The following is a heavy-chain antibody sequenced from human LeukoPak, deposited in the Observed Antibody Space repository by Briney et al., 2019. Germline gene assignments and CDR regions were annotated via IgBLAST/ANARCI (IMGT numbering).Heavy chain of an antibody. V-gene: IGHV3-74*01. J-gene: IGHJ4*02. CDR1: GFTFGSYW. CDR2: IASDGSST. CDR3: ARGRPHGNDY. D-gene: IGHD4-23*01. Sequence: GSLRLSCAASGFTFGSYWMSWVRQAPGKGLVWVSRIASDGSSTTYADSVKGRFSISRDNAKNTLYLQMNSLRVEDTAVYYCARGRPHGNDYWGQGTLVTVSS.